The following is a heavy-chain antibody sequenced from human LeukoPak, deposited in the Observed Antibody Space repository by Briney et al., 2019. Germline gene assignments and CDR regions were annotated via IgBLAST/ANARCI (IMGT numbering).Heavy chain of an antibody. CDR1: GFTFSSYW. D-gene: IGHD3-22*01. CDR3: ASLDYYDSSGSDY. CDR2: IKQDGSEK. V-gene: IGHV3-7*03. J-gene: IGHJ4*02. Sequence: GGSLRLSCAASGFTFSSYWMSWVRQAPGKGLEWVANIKQDGSEKYYVDSVKGRFTISRDNAKNSLYLQMNSLRAEDTAVYYCASLDYYDSSGSDYWGRGTLVTVSS.